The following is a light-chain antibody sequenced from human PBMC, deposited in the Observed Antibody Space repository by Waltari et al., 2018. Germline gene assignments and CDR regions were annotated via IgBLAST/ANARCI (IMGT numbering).Light chain of an antibody. J-gene: IGLJ1*01. CDR1: SSDVF. CDR2: DVS. CDR3: CSYVSGYIYD. V-gene: IGLV2-11*01. Sequence: QSALTQPRSVSGSPGQSVTISCTGISSDVFVSWYQEHPGKAPKVVIYDVSKRPSGFPERFSGSKSGSTASLTISGLQDEDEADYYCCSYVSGYIYDFGTGTKVTVL.